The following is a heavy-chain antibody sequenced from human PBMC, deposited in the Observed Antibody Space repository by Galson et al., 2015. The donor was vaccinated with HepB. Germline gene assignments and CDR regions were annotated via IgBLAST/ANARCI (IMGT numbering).Heavy chain of an antibody. CDR1: GFTFSGYW. CDR2: INQDGSSK. V-gene: IGHV3-7*03. D-gene: IGHD3-10*01. CDR3: AKRISLVRGIITKPDYYYGVDV. J-gene: IGHJ6*02. Sequence: SLRLSCAASGFTFSGYWMNWVRQAPGKGLEWVAHINQDGSSKYYVDSVKGRFTISRDNAKDSVYLQLDSLRAEDTAVYYCAKRISLVRGIITKPDYYYGVDVWGQGTTVTVSS.